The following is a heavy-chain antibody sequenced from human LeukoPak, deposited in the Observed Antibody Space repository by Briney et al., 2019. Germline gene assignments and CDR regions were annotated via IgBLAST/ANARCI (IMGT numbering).Heavy chain of an antibody. D-gene: IGHD6-19*01. CDR3: ARRSPYSTGWSSYFDY. J-gene: IGHJ4*02. CDR2: IYRSGTT. V-gene: IGHV4-4*02. CDR1: GASISSNPYY. Sequence: SETLSLTCTVSGASISSNPYYWSWVRQPPGKGLAWIGEIYRSGTTNYKPSLKTRVTISLDKSRNHFSLKLTSVTAADSAVYYCARRSPYSTGWSSYFDYWGQGALVTVSS.